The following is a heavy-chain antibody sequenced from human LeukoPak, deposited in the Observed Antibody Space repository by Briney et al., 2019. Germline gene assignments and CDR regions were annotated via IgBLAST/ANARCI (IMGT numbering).Heavy chain of an antibody. Sequence: GGSLRLSCAASGFTFTSYWMHWVRQIPGKGLVWVSRIKYDGSSTTYADSVKGRFTISRDNAKNTLYLQMNSLRAEDTAVCYCARDCDTSGNYYGWFDPWGQGALVTVSS. CDR1: GFTFTSYW. J-gene: IGHJ5*02. CDR2: IKYDGSST. CDR3: ARDCDTSGNYYGWFDP. V-gene: IGHV3-74*01. D-gene: IGHD3-22*01.